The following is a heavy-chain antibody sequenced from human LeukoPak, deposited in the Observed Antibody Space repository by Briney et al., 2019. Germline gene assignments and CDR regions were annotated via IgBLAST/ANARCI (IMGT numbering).Heavy chain of an antibody. V-gene: IGHV4-30-4*01. CDR3: ARGARYHWFDP. CDR2: ISYNGST. J-gene: IGHJ5*02. Sequence: PSETLSLTCTVSGGSISSGDYCWSWIRQAPGKGLEWIGFISYNGSTHYNPSLKSRLTTSVDTPKNQFSLKLSSVSAADTAVYYCARGARYHWFDPWGQGTLVTVSS. D-gene: IGHD1-1*01. CDR1: GGSISSGDYC.